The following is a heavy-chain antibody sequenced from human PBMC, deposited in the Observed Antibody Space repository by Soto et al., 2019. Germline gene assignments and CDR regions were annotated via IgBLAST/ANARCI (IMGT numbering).Heavy chain of an antibody. CDR2: IKNDGTT. J-gene: IGHJ6*02. V-gene: IGHV3-74*01. CDR1: GFTVSNYW. D-gene: IGHD3-3*01. CDR3: AKDRGEEGLKFLEWFGGMDV. Sequence: GGSLRLSCAASGFTVSNYWMNWVRQAPGKGLVWVSHIKNDGTTSYADSVEGRFTVSRDDAKNSFHLQMNSPRADDTAVYYCAKDRGEEGLKFLEWFGGMDVWGHGTTVTVSS.